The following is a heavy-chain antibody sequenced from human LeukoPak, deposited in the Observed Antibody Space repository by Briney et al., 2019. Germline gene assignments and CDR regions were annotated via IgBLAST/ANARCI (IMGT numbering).Heavy chain of an antibody. Sequence: SETLSLTCAVSGGSISSSNWWSWVRQPPGKGLEWIGEIYHSGGTNYNPSLKSRVTISVDTSKNQFSLKLSSVTAADTAVYYCARRAAYYYDSSGYYYWGQGTLVTVSS. J-gene: IGHJ4*02. V-gene: IGHV4-4*02. CDR2: IYHSGGT. CDR3: ARRAAYYYDSSGYYY. D-gene: IGHD3-22*01. CDR1: GGSISSSNW.